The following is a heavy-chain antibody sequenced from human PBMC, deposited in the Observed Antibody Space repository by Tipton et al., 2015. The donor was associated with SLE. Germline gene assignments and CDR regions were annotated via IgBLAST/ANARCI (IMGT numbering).Heavy chain of an antibody. Sequence: RSLRLSCAASGFTFSIYAMHWVRQAPGKGLEWVAVISYDGSNKYYADSVKGRFTISRDNAKNSLYLQMNSLRAEDTAVYYCAKQPGSSYGSDYFDYWGQGALVTVSS. CDR1: GFTFSIYA. CDR2: ISYDGSNK. J-gene: IGHJ4*02. V-gene: IGHV3-30*04. D-gene: IGHD1-26*01. CDR3: AKQPGSSYGSDYFDY.